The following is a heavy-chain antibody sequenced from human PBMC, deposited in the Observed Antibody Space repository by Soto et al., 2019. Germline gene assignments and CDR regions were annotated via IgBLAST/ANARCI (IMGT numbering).Heavy chain of an antibody. D-gene: IGHD6-13*01. CDR1: EYTFTDYY. J-gene: IGHJ5*01. CDR3: ANAAYSTSWYDF. CDR2: INPSGGST. Sequence: QVQLVQSGAEVKKPGASVKLSCKSSEYTFTDYYIHWVRQAPGQGLEWMGLINPSGGSTSYPQKFQGRVTLTRDTSTSTVYMELSSLRSEDTAVYYCANAAYSTSWYDFWGQGTLGTVSS. V-gene: IGHV1-46*01.